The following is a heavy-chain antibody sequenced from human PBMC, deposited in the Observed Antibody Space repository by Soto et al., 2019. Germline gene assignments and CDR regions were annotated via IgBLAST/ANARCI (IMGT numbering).Heavy chain of an antibody. Sequence: QVQLQQSGPGLVQPSGTLSLTCAVSGDSINNSHWWSWVRQTPGKVLEWIGETYHSGTTNYNPSLKPRVTISIDKSKNQFSLKMNSVTAADTAVYYCAREVNSSPARGPNWFDPWGQGTLVTVSS. CDR2: TYHSGTT. CDR3: AREVNSSPARGPNWFDP. J-gene: IGHJ5*02. V-gene: IGHV4-4*02. D-gene: IGHD6-13*01. CDR1: GDSINNSHW.